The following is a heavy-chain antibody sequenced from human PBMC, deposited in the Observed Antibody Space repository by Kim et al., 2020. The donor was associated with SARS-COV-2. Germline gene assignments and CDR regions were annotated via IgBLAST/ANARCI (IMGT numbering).Heavy chain of an antibody. V-gene: IGHV4-59*01. CDR3: ARDRGYSSGWSRTQYFQH. CDR1: GGSISSYY. D-gene: IGHD6-19*01. J-gene: IGHJ1*01. Sequence: SETLSLTCTVSGGSISSYYWSWIRQPPGKGLEWIGYIYYSGSTNYNPSLKSRVTISVDTSKNQFSLKLSSVTAADTAVYYCARDRGYSSGWSRTQYFQH. CDR2: IYYSGST.